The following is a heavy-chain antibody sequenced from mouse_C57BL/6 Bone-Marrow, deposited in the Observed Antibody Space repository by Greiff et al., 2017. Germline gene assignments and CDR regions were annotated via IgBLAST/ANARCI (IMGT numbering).Heavy chain of an antibody. CDR1: GFTFSDAW. Sequence: EVQRVESGGGLVQPGGSMKLSCAASGFTFSDAWMDWVRQSPEKGLEWVAEIRNKANNHATYYAESVKGRFTISRDDSKSSVYLQMNSLRAEDTGSYYCTRHSSFYYFDYWGQGTTLTVSS. V-gene: IGHV6-6*01. CDR2: IRNKANNHAT. J-gene: IGHJ2*01. CDR3: TRHSSFYYFDY. D-gene: IGHD1-1*01.